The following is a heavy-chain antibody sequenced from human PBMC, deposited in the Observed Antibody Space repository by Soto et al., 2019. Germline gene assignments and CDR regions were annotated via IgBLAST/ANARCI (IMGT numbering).Heavy chain of an antibody. Sequence: PGGSLRLSCAASGFTFGDYAMSWVRQAPGKGLEWVGCISSKGYGETTEYAASVRGRFTISRDDSKSTAYLQMNSLKTEDTAVYYCTRDGDYDGSWTYGYFDYWGQGALVTVSS. J-gene: IGHJ4*02. CDR2: ISSKGYGETT. D-gene: IGHD3-10*01. V-gene: IGHV3-49*04. CDR1: GFTFGDYA. CDR3: TRDGDYDGSWTYGYFDY.